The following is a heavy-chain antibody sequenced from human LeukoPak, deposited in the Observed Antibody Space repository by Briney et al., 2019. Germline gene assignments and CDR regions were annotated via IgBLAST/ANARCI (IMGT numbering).Heavy chain of an antibody. J-gene: IGHJ4*02. CDR3: VRLRRNSDTSGFYYYYDF. V-gene: IGHV3-21*01. Sequence: GGSLRLSCVASGYTFSSYSINWVRHAPGKGLEWVSSISVRSNYIYYADSVRGRFSISRDDARDSLYLQMNSLRVEDTAVYFCVRLRRNSDTSGFYYYYDFWGQGTLVTVSS. CDR2: ISVRSNYI. CDR1: GYTFSSYS. D-gene: IGHD3-22*01.